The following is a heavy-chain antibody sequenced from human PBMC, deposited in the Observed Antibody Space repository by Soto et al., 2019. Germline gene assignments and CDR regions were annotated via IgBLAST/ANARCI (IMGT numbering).Heavy chain of an antibody. D-gene: IGHD2-15*01. CDR3: ARSGSGGLLNWFDP. Sequence: EVQLVESGGGLVQPGGSLRLSCAASRFTFSDYSMNWVRQAPGKGLEWVSYISGGSSTIYYADSVKGRFTVSRDNAKNLLYLQVNSLRDEETAVYYCARSGSGGLLNWFDPWGQGTLVIVSS. CDR2: ISGGSSTI. J-gene: IGHJ5*02. V-gene: IGHV3-48*02. CDR1: RFTFSDYS.